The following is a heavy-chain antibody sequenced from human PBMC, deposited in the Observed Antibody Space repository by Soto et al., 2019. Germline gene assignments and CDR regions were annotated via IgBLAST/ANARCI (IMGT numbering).Heavy chain of an antibody. Sequence: QVQLVQSGAEVKKPGSSVKVSCKASGGTFSSYAISWVRQAPGQGLEWMGGIIPIFGTANYAQKFQGRVTITADESTRTGYMELSSLKSEDTAVYYCARYPYSYGPLYNWFDPWGQGTLVTVSS. CDR2: IIPIFGTA. D-gene: IGHD5-18*01. J-gene: IGHJ5*02. CDR1: GGTFSSYA. CDR3: ARYPYSYGPLYNWFDP. V-gene: IGHV1-69*01.